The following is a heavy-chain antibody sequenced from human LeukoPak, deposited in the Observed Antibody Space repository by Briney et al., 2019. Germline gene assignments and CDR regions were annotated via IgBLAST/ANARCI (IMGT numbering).Heavy chain of an antibody. D-gene: IGHD4-23*01. CDR3: AKCGKAVYFDS. CDR1: GFTFSNYA. J-gene: IGHJ4*02. V-gene: IGHV3-23*01. Sequence: GGSLSLSCAASGFTFSNYAMTWVREAPGKGLEWVAVISGTSGSTYYADSVKGRFSISRDNSKNTVYLQMNSLRAEDTAVYYCAKCGKAVYFDSWGQGTLVTVSS. CDR2: ISGTSGST.